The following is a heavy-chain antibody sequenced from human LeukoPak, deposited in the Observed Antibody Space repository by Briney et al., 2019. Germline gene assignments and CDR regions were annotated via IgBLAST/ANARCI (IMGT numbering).Heavy chain of an antibody. V-gene: IGHV4-4*07. J-gene: IGHJ1*01. D-gene: IGHD3-10*01. CDR3: AVIYGSRSSCQH. Sequence: ASETLSLTCTVSGGSISSYYWSWIRQPAGKGLEWIGRIYISGSGSTNYNPSLKSRVTISVDTSKNQFSLKLSSVTAADTAVYYCAVIYGSRSSCQHWGQGTLVTVSS. CDR2: IYISGSGST. CDR1: GGSISSYY.